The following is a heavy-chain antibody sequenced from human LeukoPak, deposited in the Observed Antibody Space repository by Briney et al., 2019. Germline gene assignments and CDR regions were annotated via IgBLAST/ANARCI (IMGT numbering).Heavy chain of an antibody. CDR2: IYTSGST. CDR1: GGSISSYY. V-gene: IGHV4-4*07. J-gene: IGHJ6*03. CDR3: ARDRRITMIDYYYYMDV. Sequence: SETLSLTCTVSGGSISSYYWSWIRQPAGKGLEWIGRIYTSGSTNYNPSLKSRVTMSVGTSKNQFSLKLSSVTAADTAVYYCARDRRITMIDYYYYMDVWGKGTTVTISS. D-gene: IGHD3-22*01.